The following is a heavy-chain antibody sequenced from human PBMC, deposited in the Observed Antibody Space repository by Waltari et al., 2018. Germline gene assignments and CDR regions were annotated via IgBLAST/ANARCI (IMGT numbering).Heavy chain of an antibody. J-gene: IGHJ4*02. D-gene: IGHD3-3*01. V-gene: IGHV5-51*03. CDR1: GYSFTSYW. CDR2: IFPGDLDT. Sequence: EVQLVQSGAEVKKPGESLKISCKGSGYSFTSYWIGWVRQMPGKGLEWMGIIFPGDLDTRYTPPFQGQVTTAADKSISTAYLRWSSLKASDTAMYYCARGAGGFLEWHGFDYWGQGTLVTVSS. CDR3: ARGAGGFLEWHGFDY.